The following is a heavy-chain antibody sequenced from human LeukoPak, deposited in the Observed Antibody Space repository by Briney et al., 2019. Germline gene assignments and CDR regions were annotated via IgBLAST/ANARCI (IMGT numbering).Heavy chain of an antibody. Sequence: ASVKVSCKASGFTFTSSAMQWVRQAXXXXXXXXXXXVVGSGNTNYAQKFQERVTITRDMSTSTAYMELSSLRSEDTAVYYCAAGYYYGSGSYYNQPWGQGTLVTVSS. CDR1: GFTFTSSA. V-gene: IGHV1-58*02. CDR2: XVVGSGNT. CDR3: AAGYYYGSGSYYNQP. D-gene: IGHD3-10*01. J-gene: IGHJ5*02.